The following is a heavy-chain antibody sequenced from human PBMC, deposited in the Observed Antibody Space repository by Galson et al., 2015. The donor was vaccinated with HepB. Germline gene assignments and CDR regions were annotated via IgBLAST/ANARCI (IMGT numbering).Heavy chain of an antibody. CDR3: ARGVRGGSQHYFDY. D-gene: IGHD3-16*01. J-gene: IGHJ4*02. CDR1: GFTFSSYS. CDR2: ISSSSSYI. V-gene: IGHV3-21*01. Sequence: SLRLSCAASGFTFSSYSMNWVRQAPGKGLEWVSSISSSSSYIYYADSVKGRFTISRDNAKNSLYLQMNSLRAEDTAVYYCARGVRGGSQHYFDYWGQGTLVTVSS.